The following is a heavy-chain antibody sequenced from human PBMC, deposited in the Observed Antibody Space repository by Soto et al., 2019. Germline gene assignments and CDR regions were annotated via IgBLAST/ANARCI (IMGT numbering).Heavy chain of an antibody. CDR1: GGSFSGYY. J-gene: IGHJ6*03. CDR2: INHSGRT. Sequence: PSETLSLTCAVYGGSFSGYYWSWIRQPPGKGLEWIGEINHSGRTNYNPSLKSRVNISVDTSKNQFSLKLSSVTAADTSVFYCARGGNLYSSSSYYYYYMDVWGKGTTVTVSS. D-gene: IGHD6-6*01. V-gene: IGHV4-34*01. CDR3: ARGGNLYSSSSYYYYYMDV.